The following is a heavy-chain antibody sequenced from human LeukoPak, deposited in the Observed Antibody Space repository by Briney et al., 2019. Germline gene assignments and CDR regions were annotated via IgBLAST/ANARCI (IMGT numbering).Heavy chain of an antibody. CDR2: INHSGST. CDR3: ARGGWGARD. CDR1: GGSFSGYY. D-gene: IGHD1-26*01. V-gene: IGHV4-34*01. Sequence: SETLSLTCAVYGGSFSGYYWSWIRQPPGKGLEWIGEINHSGSTNYNPSLKSRVTISVDTSKNQFSLKLSSVTAADTAVYHCARGGWGARDWGQGTLVTVSS. J-gene: IGHJ4*02.